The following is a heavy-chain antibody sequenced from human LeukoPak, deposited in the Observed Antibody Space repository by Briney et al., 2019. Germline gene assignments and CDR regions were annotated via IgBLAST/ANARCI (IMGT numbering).Heavy chain of an antibody. J-gene: IGHJ4*02. CDR1: GFTFSGSA. V-gene: IGHV3-73*01. D-gene: IGHD5-24*01. CDR3: TNGGGYNLIDY. Sequence: GRSLRLSCAASGFTFSGSAMHWVRQASGKGLEWVGRIRSKANSYATAYAASVKGRFTISRDDSKNAAYLQMNSLKTEDTAVYYCTNGGGYNLIDYWGQGTLVTVSS. CDR2: IRSKANSYAT.